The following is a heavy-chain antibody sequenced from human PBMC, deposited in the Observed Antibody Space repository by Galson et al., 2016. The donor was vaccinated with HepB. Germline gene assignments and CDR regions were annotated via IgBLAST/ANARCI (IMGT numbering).Heavy chain of an antibody. CDR2: IDQSGIT. Sequence: ETLSLTCAVYGGSFSGYQWTWIRQSPGKGLEWIGEIDQSGITNYNPSLRSRVNLSVDTSKNQISLKLISVTAADTAVYYCARGDNPDYGDYASAYYYMDVWGKGTTVTVSS. V-gene: IGHV4-34*01. D-gene: IGHD4-17*01. J-gene: IGHJ6*03. CDR3: ARGDNPDYGDYASAYYYMDV. CDR1: GGSFSGYQ.